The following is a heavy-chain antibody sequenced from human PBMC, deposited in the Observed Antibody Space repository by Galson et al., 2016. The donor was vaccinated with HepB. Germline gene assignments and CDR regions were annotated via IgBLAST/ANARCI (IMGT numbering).Heavy chain of an antibody. Sequence: SLRLSCAASGFTFSTYNMNWVRQAPGKGLEWVSSISRGSGYIYYADSVKGRFTVSRDNAKNSLYLQMDSLRAEDTAMYYCVRSPPGSGYFLLYYFEYWGQGTPVTVSS. V-gene: IGHV3-21*04. CDR1: GFTFSTYN. J-gene: IGHJ4*02. CDR3: VRSPPGSGYFLLYYFEY. CDR2: ISRGSGYI. D-gene: IGHD3-3*01.